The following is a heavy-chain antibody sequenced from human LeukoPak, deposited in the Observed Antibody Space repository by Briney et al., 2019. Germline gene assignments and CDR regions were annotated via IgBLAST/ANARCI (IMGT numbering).Heavy chain of an antibody. V-gene: IGHV3-48*01. CDR3: ARDPHSLDY. Sequence: GGSLRLSCTASGFSFSSYSMNWVRQAPGKGLEWVAYIAYTGTIHCADSVRGRFAISRDNAKSSLFLQLNSLRAEDTAVYYCARDPHSLDYWGQGTLVTVSS. J-gene: IGHJ4*02. CDR1: GFSFSSYS. CDR2: IAYTGTI.